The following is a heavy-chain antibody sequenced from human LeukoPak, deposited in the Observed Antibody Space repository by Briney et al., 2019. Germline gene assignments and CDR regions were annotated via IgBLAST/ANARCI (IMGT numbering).Heavy chain of an antibody. V-gene: IGHV3-23*01. D-gene: IGHD3-10*01. J-gene: IGHJ4*02. Sequence: GGSLRLSCAASGFTFNNYAMNWVRQAPGKGLEWVSAISGSGGNTYYADSVKGRFTISRDNSKNTLYLQMNSLRAEDTALYYCAKPPYGSGTNYLDYWGQGTLVTVSS. CDR3: AKPPYGSGTNYLDY. CDR1: GFTFNNYA. CDR2: ISGSGGNT.